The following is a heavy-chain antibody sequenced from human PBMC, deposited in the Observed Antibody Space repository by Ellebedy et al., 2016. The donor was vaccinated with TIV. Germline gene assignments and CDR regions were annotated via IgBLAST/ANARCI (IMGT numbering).Heavy chain of an antibody. CDR1: GFTFSTYG. Sequence: GESLKISXEASGFTFSTYGMNWVRQAPGKGLEWLSYISGSGDTIYYADSVKGRFTISRDNAKNSLYPQMNSLRAEDTAVYYCAKDKGSGTQYNLYYGMDVWGQGTTVTVSS. CDR2: ISGSGDTI. D-gene: IGHD3-10*01. J-gene: IGHJ6*02. CDR3: AKDKGSGTQYNLYYGMDV. V-gene: IGHV3-48*04.